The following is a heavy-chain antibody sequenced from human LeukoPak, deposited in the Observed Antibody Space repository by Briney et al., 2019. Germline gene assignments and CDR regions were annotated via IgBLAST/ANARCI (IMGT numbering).Heavy chain of an antibody. CDR1: GYTFTGYY. J-gene: IGHJ4*02. CDR3: ARDYDILTGYYTGLVDY. V-gene: IGHV1-2*02. D-gene: IGHD3-9*01. CDR2: INPNSGGT. Sequence: VASVKVSCKASGYTFTGYYMHWVRQAPGQGLEWMGWINPNSGGTNYAQKFQGRVTMTRDTSISTAYMELSRLRSDDTAVYYCARDYDILTGYYTGLVDYWGQGTLVTVSS.